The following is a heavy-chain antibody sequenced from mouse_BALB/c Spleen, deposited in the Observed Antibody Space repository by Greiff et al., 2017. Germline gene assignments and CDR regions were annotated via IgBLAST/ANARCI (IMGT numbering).Heavy chain of an antibody. CDR1: GFSLTSYG. Sequence: QVQLKESGPGLVQPSQSLSITCTVSGFSLTSYGVHWVRQSPGKGLEWLGVIWSGGSTDYNAAFISRLSISKDNSKSQVFFKMNSLQANDTAIYYCARNYHDDAMDYWGQGTSVTVSS. D-gene: IGHD2-3*01. CDR2: IWSGGST. CDR3: ARNYHDDAMDY. V-gene: IGHV2-2*02. J-gene: IGHJ4*01.